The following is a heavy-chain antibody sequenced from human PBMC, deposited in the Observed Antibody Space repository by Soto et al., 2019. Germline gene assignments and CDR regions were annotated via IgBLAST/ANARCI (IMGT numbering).Heavy chain of an antibody. D-gene: IGHD7-27*01. CDR2: VSYDGDTK. V-gene: IGHV3-30*18. J-gene: IGHJ6*02. CDR1: GLIFSVYA. Sequence: QVHLVESGGGVVQPGRSLRLSCAASGLIFSVYAMYWVRQAPGKGLEWVAVVSYDGDTKYYADSVKGRFTISRDNSKSTLFLQMDSLRAEDTAVYYCAKDGGGELGSYYYGMDVWGQGTTVTVSS. CDR3: AKDGGGELGSYYYGMDV.